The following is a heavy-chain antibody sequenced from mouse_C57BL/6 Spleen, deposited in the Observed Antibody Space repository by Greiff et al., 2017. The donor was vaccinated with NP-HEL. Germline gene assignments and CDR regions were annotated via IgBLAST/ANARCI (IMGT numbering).Heavy chain of an antibody. CDR1: GYTFTSYW. CDR2: IHPNSGST. D-gene: IGHD1-1*01. CDR3: ARALITTVVATGYYFDY. J-gene: IGHJ2*01. Sequence: QVQLQQSGAELVKPGASVKLSCKASGYTFTSYWMHWVKQRPGQGLEWIGMIHPNSGSTNYNEKFKSKATLTVDKSSSTAYMQLSSLTSEDSAVYYCARALITTVVATGYYFDYWGQGTTLTVSS. V-gene: IGHV1-64*01.